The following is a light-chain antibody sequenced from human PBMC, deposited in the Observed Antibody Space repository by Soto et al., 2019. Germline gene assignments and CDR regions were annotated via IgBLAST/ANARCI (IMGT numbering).Light chain of an antibody. J-gene: IGKJ3*01. CDR1: QSISSY. V-gene: IGKV1-39*01. CDR2: EAS. CDR3: QQSYSTPRT. Sequence: DVQMTQSPSSLSASVVDRFTITFLASQSISSYLNWYQQKPGKAPKLLIYEASSLQSGVPSRISGSGSGTDFTLTISSLQPEDFATYYCQQSYSTPRTFGPGTKVDIK.